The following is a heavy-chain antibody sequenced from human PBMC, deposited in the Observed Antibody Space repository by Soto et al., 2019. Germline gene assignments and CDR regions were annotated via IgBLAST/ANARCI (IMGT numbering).Heavy chain of an antibody. V-gene: IGHV4-30-2*01. Sequence: SETLSLTCAVSGGSISSGGYSWSWIRQPPGKGLEWIGYIYHSGSTYYNPSPKSRVTISVDRSKNQFSLKLSSVTAADTAVYYCARDYGDYVFDYWGQGTLVTVSS. D-gene: IGHD4-17*01. CDR2: IYHSGST. CDR1: GGSISSGGYS. CDR3: ARDYGDYVFDY. J-gene: IGHJ4*02.